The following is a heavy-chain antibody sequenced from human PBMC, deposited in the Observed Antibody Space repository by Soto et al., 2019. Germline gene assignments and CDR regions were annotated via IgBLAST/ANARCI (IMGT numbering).Heavy chain of an antibody. J-gene: IGHJ6*02. V-gene: IGHV1-69*13. D-gene: IGHD6-13*01. CDR3: ARQSGKFSHEYCYYCDGLDF. Sequence: SAVKVSCKASGGTFSSSAIRWVRQAPGQGLEWMGGIIPIFGTANYAQKFQGRVTITADESTSTAYMELSSLRSEDTAVYHCARQSGKFSHEYCYYCDGLDFSSQGSTDIVSS. CDR1: GGTFSSSA. CDR2: IIPIFGTA.